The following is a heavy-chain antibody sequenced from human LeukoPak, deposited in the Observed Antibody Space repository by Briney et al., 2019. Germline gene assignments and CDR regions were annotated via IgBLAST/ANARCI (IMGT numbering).Heavy chain of an antibody. J-gene: IGHJ4*02. D-gene: IGHD6-13*01. Sequence: PGGSLRLSCAASGFTFSSYSMNWVRQAPGKGLEWVSSISSSSSYIYYADSVKGRFTISRDNSKNTLYLQMNSLRAEDTAVYYCARESGMWAAAGSIDYWGQGTLVTVSS. CDR3: ARESGMWAAAGSIDY. CDR2: ISSSSSYI. V-gene: IGHV3-21*01. CDR1: GFTFSSYS.